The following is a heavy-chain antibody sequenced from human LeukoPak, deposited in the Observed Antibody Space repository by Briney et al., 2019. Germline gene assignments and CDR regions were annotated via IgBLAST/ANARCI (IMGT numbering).Heavy chain of an antibody. CDR2: IYYSGST. V-gene: IGHV4-30-4*01. J-gene: IGHJ5*02. CDR3: ARGGDYYDSSGYYDWFDP. D-gene: IGHD3-22*01. Sequence: SQTLSLTCTVSGGSISSGDYYWSWIRQPPGKGLEWIGYIYYSGSTYNNPSLKSPLTISVDTSKNQFSLKLSSVTAADTAVYYCARGGDYYDSSGYYDWFDPWGHGTLVTVSS. CDR1: GGSISSGDYY.